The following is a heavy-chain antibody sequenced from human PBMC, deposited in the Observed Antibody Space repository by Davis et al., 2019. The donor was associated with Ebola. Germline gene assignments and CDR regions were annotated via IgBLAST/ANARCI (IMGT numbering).Heavy chain of an antibody. J-gene: IGHJ4*02. CDR1: GGTFISYA. CDR2: IIPILGIP. CDR3: ARTSITMVRGALDY. D-gene: IGHD3-10*01. V-gene: IGHV1-69*04. Sequence: SVKVSCKASGGTFISYAISWVRQAPGQGLEWMGRIIPILGIPNYAQKFQGRVTMTRDTSTSTVYMELSSLRSEDTAVYYCARTSITMVRGALDYWGQGTLVTVSS.